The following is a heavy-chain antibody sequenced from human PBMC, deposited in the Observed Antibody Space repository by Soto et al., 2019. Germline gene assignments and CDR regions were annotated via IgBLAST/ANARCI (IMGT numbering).Heavy chain of an antibody. CDR2: ISSSSSYI. Sequence: PGGSLRLSCAASGFTFSSYSMNWVRQAPGKGLEWVSSISSSSSYIYYADSVKGRFTISRDNAKNSLYLQMNSLRAEDTAVYYCARCPQTYYDFWSGPMTNWFDPWGQGTLVTVSS. V-gene: IGHV3-21*01. J-gene: IGHJ5*02. CDR1: GFTFSSYS. CDR3: ARCPQTYYDFWSGPMTNWFDP. D-gene: IGHD3-3*01.